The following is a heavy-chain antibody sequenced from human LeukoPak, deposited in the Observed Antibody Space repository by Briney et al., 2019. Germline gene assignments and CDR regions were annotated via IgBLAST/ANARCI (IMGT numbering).Heavy chain of an antibody. CDR3: ARDKDSSSWSYYYYYGMTS. D-gene: IGHD6-13*01. Sequence: GASVKVSCKASGYTFTSYGISWVRQAPGQGLEWMGWISAYNGNTNYAQKLQGRVTMTTDTSTSTAYMELRSLRSDDTAVYYCARDKDSSSWSYYYYYGMTSGAKGPRSPSP. CDR1: GYTFTSYG. CDR2: ISAYNGNT. V-gene: IGHV1-18*01. J-gene: IGHJ6*02.